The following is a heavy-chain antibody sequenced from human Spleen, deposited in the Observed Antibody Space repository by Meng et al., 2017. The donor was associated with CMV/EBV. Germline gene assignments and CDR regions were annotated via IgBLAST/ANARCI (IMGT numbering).Heavy chain of an antibody. V-gene: IGHV3-21*01. D-gene: IGHD3-10*01. CDR2: ISSTSRYI. CDR1: GFTFSSYS. J-gene: IGHJ4*02. CDR3: AKDYNIKLRTRPGY. Sequence: SGFTFSSYSMNWVRQAPGKGLEWVSFISSTSRYIFYADSVKGRFTISRDNAKNSLYLQMISLRAEDTAVYYCAKDYNIKLRTRPGYWGQGTLVTVSS.